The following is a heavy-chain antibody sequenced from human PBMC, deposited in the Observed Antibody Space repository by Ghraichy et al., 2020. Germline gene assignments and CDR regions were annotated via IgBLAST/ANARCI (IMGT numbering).Heavy chain of an antibody. D-gene: IGHD3-9*01. J-gene: IGHJ6*02. CDR2: INHSGST. CDR1: GGSFSGYY. CDR3: ARGRLRYFDGLLSRFYGMDV. V-gene: IGHV4-34*01. Sequence: SETLSLTCAVYGGSFSGYYWSWIRQPPGKGLEWIGEINHSGSTNYNPSLQSRVTISVDTSKNQFSLKLSSVTAADTAVYYCARGRLRYFDGLLSRFYGMDVWGQGTTVTVSS.